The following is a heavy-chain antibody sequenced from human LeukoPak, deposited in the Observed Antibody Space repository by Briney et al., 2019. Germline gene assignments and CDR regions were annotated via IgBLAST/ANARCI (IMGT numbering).Heavy chain of an antibody. D-gene: IGHD2-21*02. CDR1: GFTFSSYD. Sequence: AGGSLRLSCAASGFTFSSYDMNWVRQAPGKGLEWVSYISSSGRTKYYADSVKGRFTISRDNAKNSLYLQMNSLRAEDTAVYYRAGETVGVVTAIYYYYGMDVWGQGTTVTVSS. CDR3: AGETVGVVTAIYYYYGMDV. J-gene: IGHJ6*02. V-gene: IGHV3-48*03. CDR2: ISSSGRTK.